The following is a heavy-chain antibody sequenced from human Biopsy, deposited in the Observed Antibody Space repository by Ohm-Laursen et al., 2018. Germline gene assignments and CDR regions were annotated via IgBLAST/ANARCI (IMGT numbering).Heavy chain of an antibody. CDR1: GFIFSTYT. CDR3: ARSVGIMAAPIDY. D-gene: IGHD3-16*01. V-gene: IGHV3-69-1*01. Sequence: SLRLSCSASGFIFSTYTMNWVRQAPGKGLEWVSNINSVGTIYYAGSVRGRFTISRDNAKNSLYLQMNSLRVEDTAVYYCARSVGIMAAPIDYWGQGTLVTVSS. CDR2: INSVGTI. J-gene: IGHJ4*02.